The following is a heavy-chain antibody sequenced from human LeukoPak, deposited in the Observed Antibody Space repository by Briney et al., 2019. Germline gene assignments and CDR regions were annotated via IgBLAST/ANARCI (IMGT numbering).Heavy chain of an antibody. CDR3: ARENLPYYYDSSGYVY. CDR2: INPNSGGT. Sequence: ASVKVSCKASGYTFTGYYMHWVRQAPGQGLEWMGWINPNSGGTNYAQKFQGRVTMTRDTSISTAYMELSRLRSNDTAVYYCARENLPYYYDSSGYVYWGQGTLVTVSS. CDR1: GYTFTGYY. V-gene: IGHV1-2*02. J-gene: IGHJ4*02. D-gene: IGHD3-22*01.